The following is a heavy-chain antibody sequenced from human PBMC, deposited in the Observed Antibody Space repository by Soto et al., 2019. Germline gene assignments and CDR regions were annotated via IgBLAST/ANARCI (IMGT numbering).Heavy chain of an antibody. J-gene: IGHJ3*02. D-gene: IGHD3-10*01. CDR3: ARDSPHKGGSASRRPPFYDFDI. V-gene: IGHV1-69*05. CDR2: IIPIFGTA. CDR1: GGTFSSYA. Sequence: GASVKVSCKAPGGTFSSYAISWVRQAPGQGLEWMGGIIPIFGTANYAQKFQGRVTITTDNSPSTAYMELSSLRSEDTAVHYCARDSPHKGGSASRRPPFYDFDIWGQGTMVTVSS.